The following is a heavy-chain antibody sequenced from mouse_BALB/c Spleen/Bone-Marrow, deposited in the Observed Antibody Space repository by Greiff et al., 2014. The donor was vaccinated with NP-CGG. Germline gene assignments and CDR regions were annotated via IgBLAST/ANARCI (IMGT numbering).Heavy chain of an antibody. D-gene: IGHD1-1*01. CDR1: GYSFNGYY. CDR2: INPYNGAN. J-gene: IGHJ1*01. V-gene: IGHV1-31*01. CDR3: ARRNYGSSYWYFDV. Sequence: VKLKESGPELVKPGASVKISCEASGYSFNGYYMHWVKQSHVKSLEWIGRINPYNGANSYNQNFKDKASLTLDKSSSKAYMELHSLTSEDSAVYYCARRNYGSSYWYFDVWGAGTTVTVSS.